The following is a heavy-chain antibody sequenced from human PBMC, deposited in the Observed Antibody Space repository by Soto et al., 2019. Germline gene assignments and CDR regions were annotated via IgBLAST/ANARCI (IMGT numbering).Heavy chain of an antibody. CDR3: AREYITMVRGVIPSGYFDY. V-gene: IGHV3-33*01. Sequence: QVQLVESGGGVVQPGRSLRLSCAASGFTFSSYGMHWVRQAPGKGLEWGAVIWYDGSNKYYADSVKGRFTISRDNSKKTLDLQMNSLRAEDTAVYYCAREYITMVRGVIPSGYFDYWGQGTLVTVSS. CDR2: IWYDGSNK. J-gene: IGHJ4*02. CDR1: GFTFSSYG. D-gene: IGHD3-10*01.